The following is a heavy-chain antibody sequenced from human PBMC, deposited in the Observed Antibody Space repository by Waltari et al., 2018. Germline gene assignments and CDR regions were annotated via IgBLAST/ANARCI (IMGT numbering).Heavy chain of an antibody. J-gene: IGHJ6*02. CDR3: ARTGDIVVVPAAISPHYYYYGMDV. Sequence: QVQLVQSGAEVKKPGSSVKVSCKASGGTFSSYAISWVRQAPGQGLEWMGRIIPILGIANYAQKFQGRVTITADKSTSTAYMELSSLRSEDTAVYYCARTGDIVVVPAAISPHYYYYGMDVWGQGTTVTVSS. V-gene: IGHV1-69*09. CDR2: IIPILGIA. D-gene: IGHD2-2*01. CDR1: GGTFSSYA.